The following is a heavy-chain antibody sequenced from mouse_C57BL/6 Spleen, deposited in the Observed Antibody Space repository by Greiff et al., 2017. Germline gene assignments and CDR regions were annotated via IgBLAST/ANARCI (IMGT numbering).Heavy chain of an antibody. D-gene: IGHD4-1*01. Sequence: VQLQQPGAELVMPGASVKLSCKATGYTFTSYWMHWVKQRPGQGLEWIGEIDPSDSYTNYSQKFKGKSTLTVDKSSSTAYMQLSSLTSEDSAVYYCARELTGTEGYFDYWGQGTTLTVSS. CDR1: GYTFTSYW. V-gene: IGHV1-69*01. CDR2: IDPSDSYT. J-gene: IGHJ2*01. CDR3: ARELTGTEGYFDY.